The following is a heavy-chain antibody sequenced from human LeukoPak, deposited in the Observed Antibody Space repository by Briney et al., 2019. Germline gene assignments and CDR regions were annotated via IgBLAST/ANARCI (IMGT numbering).Heavy chain of an antibody. V-gene: IGHV3-7*05. CDR2: IKQDGSEK. CDR3: ARTRITGIAAAGLSFSYYFDY. CDR1: GFTFSNYW. Sequence: GGSLRLSCVASGFTFSNYWVAWVRQAPGKGLEWVAHIKQDGSEKYYVDSVKGRFTISRDNAKKSLYLQMNSLRAEDTAVYYCARTRITGIAAAGLSFSYYFDYWGQGTLVTVSS. D-gene: IGHD6-13*01. J-gene: IGHJ4*02.